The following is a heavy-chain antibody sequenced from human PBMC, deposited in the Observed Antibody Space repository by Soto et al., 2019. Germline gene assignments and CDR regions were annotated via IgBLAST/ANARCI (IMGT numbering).Heavy chain of an antibody. D-gene: IGHD2-15*01. CDR3: AKRRGAGGHFDY. CDR1: GFTFSSYA. J-gene: IGHJ4*02. V-gene: IGHV3-23*01. CDR2: VSIGGST. Sequence: DVQLLESGGGLEQPEGSLRLSCAASGFTFSSYAMGWVRQGPGKGLEWVAVVSIGGSTHYADSVRGRFTISRDNSKNTLSLQMNSLTAEDTAVYFCAKRRGAGGHFDYWGQGALVTVSS.